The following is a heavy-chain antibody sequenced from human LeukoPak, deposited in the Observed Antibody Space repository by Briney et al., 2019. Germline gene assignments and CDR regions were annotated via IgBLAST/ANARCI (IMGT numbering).Heavy chain of an antibody. D-gene: IGHD4-17*01. J-gene: IGHJ6*02. CDR2: IYYSGST. CDR3: ATIDYGDSRLGMDV. CDR1: GGSISSYY. Sequence: PSETLSLTCTGTGGSISSYYWSWIRQPPGKGLEWIGYIYYSGSTNYNPSFKSRVTISVDTSKNQFSLKLSSVTAADTAVYYCATIDYGDSRLGMDVWGQGTTVTVSS. V-gene: IGHV4-59*01.